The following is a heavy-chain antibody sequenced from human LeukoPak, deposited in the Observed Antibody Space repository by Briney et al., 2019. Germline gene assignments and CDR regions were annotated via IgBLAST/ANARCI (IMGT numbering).Heavy chain of an antibody. J-gene: IGHJ4*02. Sequence: GGSLRLSCAASGFTFSSYWMHWVRQAPGKGLVWVSRINSDGSSTSYADSVKGRFTISRDNAKNTLYLQMNSLRAEDTAVYYCARDGWANYYDSSGYIGYWGQGTLVTVSS. CDR1: GFTFSSYW. V-gene: IGHV3-74*01. D-gene: IGHD3-22*01. CDR2: INSDGSST. CDR3: ARDGWANYYDSSGYIGY.